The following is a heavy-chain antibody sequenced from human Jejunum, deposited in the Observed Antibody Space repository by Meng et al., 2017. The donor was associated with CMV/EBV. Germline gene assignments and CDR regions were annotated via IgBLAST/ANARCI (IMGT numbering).Heavy chain of an antibody. V-gene: IGHV3-23*03. Sequence: LSCAASGFTFSSYAMSWVRQAPGKGLEWVSVIYSGGSSTYYADSVKGRFTISRDNSKNTLYLQMNSLRAEDTAVYYCAKKTGWFDPWGQGTTVTVSS. CDR2: IYSGGSST. D-gene: IGHD3-10*01. CDR3: AKKTGWFDP. J-gene: IGHJ5*01. CDR1: GFTFSSYA.